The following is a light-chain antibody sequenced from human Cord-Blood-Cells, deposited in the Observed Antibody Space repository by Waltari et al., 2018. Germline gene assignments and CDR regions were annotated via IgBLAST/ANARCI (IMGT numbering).Light chain of an antibody. CDR3: QQYGSSPQT. V-gene: IGKV3-20*01. Sequence: EIVLTQSPGTLSLSPGERATLSCRASQSVISIYLAGYQQRPDQAPRLLIYGASSRATGIPDRFSGSGSGTDFTLTISRLEPEDFAVYYCQQYGSSPQTFGGGTKVEIK. CDR2: GAS. CDR1: QSVISIY. J-gene: IGKJ4*01.